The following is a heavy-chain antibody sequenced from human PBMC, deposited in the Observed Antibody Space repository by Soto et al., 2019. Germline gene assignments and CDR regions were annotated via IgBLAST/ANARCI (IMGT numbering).Heavy chain of an antibody. J-gene: IGHJ5*02. D-gene: IGHD3-22*01. Sequence: KPSETLSLTCAVYGGSFSGYYWSWIRQPPGKGLEWIGEINHSGSTNYNPSLKSRVTISVDTSKNQFSLKLSSVTAADTAVYYCARVFTGVYYYDSSGYYYYWFDPWGQGTLVTVSS. V-gene: IGHV4-34*01. CDR2: INHSGST. CDR3: ARVFTGVYYYDSSGYYYYWFDP. CDR1: GGSFSGYY.